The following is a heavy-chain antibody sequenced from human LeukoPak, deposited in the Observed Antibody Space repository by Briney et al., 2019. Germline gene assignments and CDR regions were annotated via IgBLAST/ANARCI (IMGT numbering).Heavy chain of an antibody. D-gene: IGHD3-9*01. CDR3: AREAILTGYLFWYGAFDI. V-gene: IGHV3-30-3*01. CDR2: ISYDGSDK. CDR1: GFTFSSYA. J-gene: IGHJ3*02. Sequence: PGGSLRLSCAASGFTFSSYAMHWVRQAPGKGLEWVAVISYDGSDKYYADSVKGRFTISRDNSKNTLYLQMNSLRAEATAVYYCAREAILTGYLFWYGAFDIWDQGTMVTVSS.